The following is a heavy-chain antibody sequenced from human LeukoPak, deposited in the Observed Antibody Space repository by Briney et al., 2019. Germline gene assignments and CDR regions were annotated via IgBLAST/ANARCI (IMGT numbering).Heavy chain of an antibody. CDR3: ARASGNYYYGMDV. J-gene: IGHJ6*02. Sequence: SETLSLTCAVSGGSISSGGYSWSWIRQPPGKGLEWIGYIYHSGSTYYNPSLKSRVTISVDRSKNQFSLKLSPVTAADTAVYYCARASGNYYYGMDVWGQGTTVTVSS. D-gene: IGHD6-6*01. CDR2: IYHSGST. V-gene: IGHV4-30-2*01. CDR1: GGSISSGGYS.